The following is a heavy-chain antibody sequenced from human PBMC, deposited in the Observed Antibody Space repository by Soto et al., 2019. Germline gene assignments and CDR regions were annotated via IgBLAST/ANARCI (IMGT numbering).Heavy chain of an antibody. V-gene: IGHV2-5*02. CDR2: IYWDDDK. D-gene: IGHD3-3*01. Sequence: QITLNESGPTQVKPRQTLTLTCTFSGFSLTTSGVGVGWIRQSPGKAPEWLALIYWDDDKRYSPSLMSRLTTTKDTSKNQVVLTMADLDPADTATYYCAHRVLRTVFGLVTTTAIYFDFWGQGTPVAVSS. CDR3: AHRVLRTVFGLVTTTAIYFDF. J-gene: IGHJ4*02. CDR1: GFSLTTSGVG.